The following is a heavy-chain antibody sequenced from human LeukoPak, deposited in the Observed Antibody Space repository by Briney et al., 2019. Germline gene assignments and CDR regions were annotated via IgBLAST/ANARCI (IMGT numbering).Heavy chain of an antibody. V-gene: IGHV1-2*02. J-gene: IGHJ4*02. Sequence: ASVKVSCKASGYTFTGYYMHWVRQAPGQGLEWMGWNNPNSGGTNYAQKFQGRVTMTRDTSISTAYMELSRLRSDDTAVYYCASSYYYDSSGYYPFDYWGQGTLVTVSS. CDR2: NNPNSGGT. D-gene: IGHD3-22*01. CDR1: GYTFTGYY. CDR3: ASSYYYDSSGYYPFDY.